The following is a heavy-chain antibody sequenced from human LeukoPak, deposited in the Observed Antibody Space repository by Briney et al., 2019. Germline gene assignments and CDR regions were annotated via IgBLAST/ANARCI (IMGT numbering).Heavy chain of an antibody. CDR1: GYRFSSYG. V-gene: IGHV1-18*01. J-gene: IGHJ5*02. D-gene: IGHD3-10*01. Sequence: ASVKVSCKASGYRFSSYGISWVRQAPGQGLEWMGWISAYNGNTNYAQKLQGRVTMTTDTSTSTAYMELRSLRSDDTAVYYCTRLFGEILGDSLGWGTRFDTWGQGTLVTVSS. CDR2: ISAYNGNT. CDR3: TRLFGEILGDSLGWGTRFDT.